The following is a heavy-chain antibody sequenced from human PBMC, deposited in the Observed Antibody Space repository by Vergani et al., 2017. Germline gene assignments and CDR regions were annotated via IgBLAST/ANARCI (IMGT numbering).Heavy chain of an antibody. V-gene: IGHV3-7*01. CDR1: GFTFSSYW. CDR3: ARDGGYCSGGSCYYEYFQH. J-gene: IGHJ1*01. CDR2: IKQDGSEK. D-gene: IGHD2-15*01. Sequence: EVQLVESGGGLVKPGGSLRLSCAASGFTFSSYWMSWVRQAPGKGLEWVANIKQDGSEKSYVDSVKGRFTISRDNAKNSLYLQMNSLRAEDTAVYYCARDGGYCSGGSCYYEYFQHWGQGTLVTVSS.